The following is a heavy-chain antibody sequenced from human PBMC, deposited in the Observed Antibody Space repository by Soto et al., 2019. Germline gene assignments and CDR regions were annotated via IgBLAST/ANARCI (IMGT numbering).Heavy chain of an antibody. D-gene: IGHD2-15*01. Sequence: QLQLQESGPGLVKPSETLSLTCSVSGDSIXIXSXXXXXXRQPPGKGLEWIGGIHYSGSTHYNPSLQSRVTISGDASKKQFSLKLGSVTAADTAMYYCASTKDETLYFDYWGQGNLVTVSS. CDR3: ASTKDETLYFDY. V-gene: IGHV4-39*01. J-gene: IGHJ4*02. CDR1: GDSIXIXSXX. CDR2: IHYSGST.